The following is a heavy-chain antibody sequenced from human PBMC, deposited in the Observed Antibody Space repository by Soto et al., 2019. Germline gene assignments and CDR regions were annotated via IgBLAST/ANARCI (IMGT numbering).Heavy chain of an antibody. D-gene: IGHD6-13*01. Sequence: ASVKVSCKASGYTFTSYGIHWVRQAPGQRLEWMGWINAANGDTKYSPKFQGRVTITRDTSASTAYMGLSSLRSEDTAVYYCVRRHVSATGIDWFDPWGQGTLVTVSS. CDR1: GYTFTSYG. V-gene: IGHV1-3*01. CDR3: VRRHVSATGIDWFDP. J-gene: IGHJ5*02. CDR2: INAANGDT.